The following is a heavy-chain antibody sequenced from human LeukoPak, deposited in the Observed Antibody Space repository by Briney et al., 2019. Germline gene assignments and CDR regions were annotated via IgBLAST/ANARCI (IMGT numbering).Heavy chain of an antibody. Sequence: PGGSLRLSCAASGFTFSSSAMSWVRQAPGKGLEWVSAISGSGLAHSADSVKGRFSISRDNSRNTLYLQMNSLRADDTALYYCAKLPWFGELAGPDDWGQGTLVTVSS. J-gene: IGHJ4*02. CDR1: GFTFSSSA. CDR2: ISGSGLA. V-gene: IGHV3-23*01. CDR3: AKLPWFGELAGPDD. D-gene: IGHD3-10*01.